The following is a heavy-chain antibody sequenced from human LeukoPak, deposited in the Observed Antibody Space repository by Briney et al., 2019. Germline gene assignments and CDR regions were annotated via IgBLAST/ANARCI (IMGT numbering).Heavy chain of an antibody. J-gene: IGHJ4*02. CDR1: GYTLTSYG. D-gene: IGHD4-17*01. CDR3: ARGAYGDK. Sequence: ASVKVPCKASGYTLTSYGINWMRQAPGQGLEWMGWISTQSGNTNYAQKVQGRLTLTTDRSTNTACMELRSLRSDDTAVYYCARGAYGDKWGQGTMVTVSS. V-gene: IGHV1-18*01. CDR2: ISTQSGNT.